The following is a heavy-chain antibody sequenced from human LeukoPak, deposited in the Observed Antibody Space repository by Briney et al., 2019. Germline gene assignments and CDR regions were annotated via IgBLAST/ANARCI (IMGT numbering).Heavy chain of an antibody. CDR1: GFTFTDAW. Sequence: PGGSLRLTCAASGFTFTDAWMSWVRRAPGKGLEWVGRVRSVAAGGATEYAAPVEGRFIISRDDSKHALSLQMNSLEIEDTAVYFCVTDTVVPLAQIDHWGQGTLVTVSS. CDR3: VTDTVVPLAQIDH. V-gene: IGHV3-15*01. CDR2: VRSVAAGGAT. J-gene: IGHJ4*02. D-gene: IGHD2-15*01.